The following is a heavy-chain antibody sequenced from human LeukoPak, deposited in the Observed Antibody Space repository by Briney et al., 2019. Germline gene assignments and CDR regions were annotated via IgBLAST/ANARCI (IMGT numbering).Heavy chain of an antibody. CDR2: IYSDGST. CDR3: AELGITMIGGV. Sequence: GGSLRLSCAASGSTLTTNYMTRVRQAPGKGLEWVSVIYSDGSTYYADSVRGRFTMSRDDSKNTVYLQMNSLRAEDTAVYYCAELGITMIGGVWGKGTTVTISS. V-gene: IGHV3-66*01. CDR1: GSTLTTNY. J-gene: IGHJ6*04. D-gene: IGHD3-10*02.